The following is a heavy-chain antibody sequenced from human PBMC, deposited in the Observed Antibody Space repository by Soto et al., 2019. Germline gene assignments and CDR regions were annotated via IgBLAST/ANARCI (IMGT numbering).Heavy chain of an antibody. CDR2: IIPILGIA. J-gene: IGHJ4*02. V-gene: IGHV1-69*02. CDR1: GGTFSSYT. CDR3: AGGDYYGSGSYDMIDY. Sequence: QVQLVQSGAEVKKPGSSVKVSCKASGGTFSSYTISWVRQAPGQGLEWMGRIIPILGIANYAQKFQGRVTITVEKTTSTAYMGLSSLRSEDTGVYYCAGGDYYGSGSYDMIDYWGQGTLVTVSS. D-gene: IGHD3-10*01.